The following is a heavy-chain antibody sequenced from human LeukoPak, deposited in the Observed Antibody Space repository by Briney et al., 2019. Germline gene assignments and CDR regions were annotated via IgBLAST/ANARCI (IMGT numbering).Heavy chain of an antibody. Sequence: PGGSLRLSCAASGFTFSGSALHWVRQASGKGLEWVGRIRSKPNSYATANAASVKGRFTISRDDSKNTAYLQMNSLKTEDTAVYYCTRRVKDDSSGYYDYWGQGILVTVSS. V-gene: IGHV3-73*01. D-gene: IGHD3-22*01. CDR2: IRSKPNSYAT. CDR3: TRRVKDDSSGYYDY. J-gene: IGHJ4*02. CDR1: GFTFSGSA.